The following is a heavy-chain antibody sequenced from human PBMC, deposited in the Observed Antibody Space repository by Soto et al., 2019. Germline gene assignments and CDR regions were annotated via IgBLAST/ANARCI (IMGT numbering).Heavy chain of an antibody. Sequence: QVQLVQSGAEVKKPGSSVKVSCKASGGTFSSYTISWVRQAPGQGLEWMGRIIPILGIANYAQKFQGRVTXXAXKPXSTAHMELSSLRSGDTAVYYCARTPNGDGDYVFDYWGQGTLVTVSS. CDR1: GGTFSSYT. D-gene: IGHD4-17*01. CDR3: ARTPNGDGDYVFDY. V-gene: IGHV1-69*02. CDR2: IIPILGIA. J-gene: IGHJ4*02.